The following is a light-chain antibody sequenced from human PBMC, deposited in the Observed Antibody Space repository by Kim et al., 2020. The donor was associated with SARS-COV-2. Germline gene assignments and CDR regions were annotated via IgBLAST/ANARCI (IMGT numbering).Light chain of an antibody. CDR3: QQRGNWPPALT. CDR1: HNIDIS. J-gene: IGKJ4*01. CDR2: DAA. Sequence: PGESATLSCRARHNIDISLAWYQQTPGQAPRLLIYDAAIRAAGVPDRFSGSGSVTDFTLTIGSLAPEDFAVYYCQQRGNWPPALTFGGGTKVDIK. V-gene: IGKV3-11*01.